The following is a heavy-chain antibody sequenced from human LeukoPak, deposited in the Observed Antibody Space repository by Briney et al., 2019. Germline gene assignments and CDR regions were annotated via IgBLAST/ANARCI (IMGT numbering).Heavy chain of an antibody. D-gene: IGHD5-12*01. J-gene: IGHJ4*02. CDR1: GFTFSSYA. CDR2: ISGSGDNT. CDR3: GKGLNRDYSGVGDS. V-gene: IGHV3-23*01. Sequence: PGGSLRLSCAASGFTFSSYAMMWVRQAPGKALEGVSAISGSGDNTYYADSVMGRFTISRDNSKNTLYLQVNSLRAEDTAVYYCGKGLNRDYSGVGDSWGQGTLVTVSS.